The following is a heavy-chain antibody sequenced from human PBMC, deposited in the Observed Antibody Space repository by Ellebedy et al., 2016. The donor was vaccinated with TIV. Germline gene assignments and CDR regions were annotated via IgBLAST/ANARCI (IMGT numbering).Heavy chain of an antibody. J-gene: IGHJ4*02. CDR2: IYSSGST. CDR3: AREVVVAATWCYFDY. V-gene: IGHV4-31*03. CDR1: SGSISSGDYY. D-gene: IGHD2-15*01. Sequence: MPSETLSLTCTVSSGSISSGDYYWSWIRQHPGKGLEWIGYIYSSGSTYYNPSLKSRVTISVDTSKNQFFLKLSSVTAADTAVYYCAREVVVAATWCYFDYWGQGTLVTVSS.